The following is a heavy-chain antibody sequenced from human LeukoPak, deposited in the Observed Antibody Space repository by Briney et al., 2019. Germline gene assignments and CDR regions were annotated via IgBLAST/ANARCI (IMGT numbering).Heavy chain of an antibody. J-gene: IGHJ4*02. CDR2: IRYDGSNK. D-gene: IGHD5-18*01. V-gene: IGHV3-30*02. CDR3: AVDTAMVMGMAIDY. Sequence: AGSLRLSCAASGFTFSSYGMHWVRQAPGKGLEWVAFIRYDGSNKYYADSVKGRFTISRDNSKNTLYLQMNSLRAEDTAVYYCAVDTAMVMGMAIDYWGQGTLVTVSS. CDR1: GFTFSSYG.